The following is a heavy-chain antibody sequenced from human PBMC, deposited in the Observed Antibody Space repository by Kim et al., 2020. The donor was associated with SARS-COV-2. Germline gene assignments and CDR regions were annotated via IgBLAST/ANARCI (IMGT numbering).Heavy chain of an antibody. CDR1: GYTFTSYD. J-gene: IGHJ6*03. D-gene: IGHD3-22*01. Sequence: ASVKVSCKASGYTFTSYDINWVRQATGQGLEWMGWMNPNSGNTGYAQKFQGRVTMTRNTSISTAYMELSSLRSEDTAVYYCARGVRGMIVVVITYYYYYYMDVWVKGTTVTVSS. CDR2: MNPNSGNT. V-gene: IGHV1-8*01. CDR3: ARGVRGMIVVVITYYYYYYMDV.